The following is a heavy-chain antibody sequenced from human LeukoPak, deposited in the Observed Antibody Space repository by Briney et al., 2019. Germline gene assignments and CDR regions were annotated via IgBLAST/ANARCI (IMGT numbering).Heavy chain of an antibody. CDR2: IYSGGST. Sequence: PGGSLRLSCAASGFTVSSNYMSWVRQAPGKGLEWVSVIYSGGSTYYADSVEGRFAISRDNSKNTLYLQMNSLRVEDTAVYYCTRVSTLAYCGGDCYSDYWGQGTLVTVSS. CDR1: GFTVSSNY. D-gene: IGHD2-21*02. CDR3: TRVSTLAYCGGDCYSDY. J-gene: IGHJ4*02. V-gene: IGHV3-53*01.